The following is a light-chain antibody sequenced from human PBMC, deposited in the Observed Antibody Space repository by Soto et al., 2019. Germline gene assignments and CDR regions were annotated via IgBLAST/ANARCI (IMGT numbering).Light chain of an antibody. V-gene: IGKV1-33*01. Sequence: DIQMTQSPSSLSASVGDRVTITCQASQDISNYLNWYQQKPGKAPKLLIYDASNLETGVPSRFSGSGSGTDFTFTISSLQPEDIATYYCQQLNRYPRTFGQGTKVDIK. CDR3: QQLNRYPRT. CDR1: QDISNY. CDR2: DAS. J-gene: IGKJ1*01.